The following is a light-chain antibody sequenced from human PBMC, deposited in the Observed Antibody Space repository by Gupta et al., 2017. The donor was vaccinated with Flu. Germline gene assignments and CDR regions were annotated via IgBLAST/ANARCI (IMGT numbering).Light chain of an antibody. CDR3: LQDTVSPTT. V-gene: IGKV1-5*03. Sequence: DIQMTQSPSTLAASVGASVTLTCRASQNVNSWLAWYQQRPGKAPTLLIYKASTLHTGVSSRFSGSGSGTEFTLTISRLQPDDFGTYSCLQDTVSPTTFGQGTKVEI. CDR2: KAS. CDR1: QNVNSW. J-gene: IGKJ1*01.